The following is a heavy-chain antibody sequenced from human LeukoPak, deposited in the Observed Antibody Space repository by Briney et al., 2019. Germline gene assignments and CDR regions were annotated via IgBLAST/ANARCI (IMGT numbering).Heavy chain of an antibody. CDR1: GFTVSSKY. V-gene: IGHV3-53*01. CDR2: IYSGGSK. J-gene: IGHJ4*02. Sequence: GGSLRLSCGASGFTVSSKYMSWVRQAPRKGLEWVSVIYSGGSKYYADSVKGRFTISRDNSKNTLYLQMNSLRAEDTAVYYCARGCSSTSCYGFDYWGQGTLVTVSS. CDR3: ARGCSSTSCYGFDY. D-gene: IGHD2-2*01.